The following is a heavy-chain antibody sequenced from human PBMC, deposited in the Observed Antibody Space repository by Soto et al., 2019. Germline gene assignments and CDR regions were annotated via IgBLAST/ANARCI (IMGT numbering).Heavy chain of an antibody. CDR3: AKASSAWYDSNSYYVDD. D-gene: IGHD6-19*01. Sequence: EVQLLDSGGGLVQPGGSLRLSCAASGFSFSDYAMNWVRQAPGKGLEWVSEISATGGSTFYAYFVKGRFTISRDNSNNTLYLPLTSLREEDTARYYCAKASSAWYDSNSYYVDDWGSGTLVTVSS. CDR2: ISATGGST. CDR1: GFSFSDYA. J-gene: IGHJ4*02. V-gene: IGHV3-23*01.